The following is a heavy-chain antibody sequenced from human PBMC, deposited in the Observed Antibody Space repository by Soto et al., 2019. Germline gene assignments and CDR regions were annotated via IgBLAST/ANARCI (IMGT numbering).Heavy chain of an antibody. Sequence: EVQLLESGGGLVQPGGSLRLSCAASGFTFSSYAMSWVRQAPGKGLEWVSAISGSGGSTYYADSVKGLFTISRDNSKNTPYLQMNSLRAEDTAVYYCAKVVHCSGGSCYPATYYFDYWGQGTLVTVSS. V-gene: IGHV3-23*01. J-gene: IGHJ4*02. CDR2: ISGSGGST. CDR3: AKVVHCSGGSCYPATYYFDY. CDR1: GFTFSSYA. D-gene: IGHD2-15*01.